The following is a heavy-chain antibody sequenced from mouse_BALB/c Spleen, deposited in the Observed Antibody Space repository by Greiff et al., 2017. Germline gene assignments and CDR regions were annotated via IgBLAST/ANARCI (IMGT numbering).Heavy chain of an antibody. Sequence: VHLVESGPGLVAPSQSLSITCTVSGFSLTSYGVHWVRQPPGKGLEWLGVIWAGGSTNYNSALMSRLSISKDNSKSQVFLKMNSLQTDDTAMYYCARGDRYDVGFAYWGQGTLVTVSA. CDR1: GFSLTSYG. CDR3: ARGDRYDVGFAY. V-gene: IGHV2-9*02. J-gene: IGHJ3*01. CDR2: IWAGGST. D-gene: IGHD2-14*01.